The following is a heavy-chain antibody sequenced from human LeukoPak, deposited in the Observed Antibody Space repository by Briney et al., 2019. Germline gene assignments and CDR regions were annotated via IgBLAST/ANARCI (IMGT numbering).Heavy chain of an antibody. CDR3: AKALLTYYYGSGSIDY. CDR2: ISGSGGST. D-gene: IGHD3-10*01. Sequence: GGSLRLSCAASGFTFSSYAMSWVRQAPGKGLEWVSAISGSGGSTYYADSVKGRFTISRDNSKNTLYLQMNSLRAEDTAVYYCAKALLTYYYGSGSIDYWGQGTLVTVSS. J-gene: IGHJ4*02. V-gene: IGHV3-23*01. CDR1: GFTFSSYA.